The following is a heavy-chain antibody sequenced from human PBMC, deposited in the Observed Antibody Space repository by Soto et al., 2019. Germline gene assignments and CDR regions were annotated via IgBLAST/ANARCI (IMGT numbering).Heavy chain of an antibody. D-gene: IGHD6-13*01. V-gene: IGHV3-53*01. J-gene: IGHJ4*02. CDR3: IAESFDY. Sequence: GGSLRLSCAASGFTVSSNYMSCVRQAPGKGLEWVSVIYSGGSTYYADSVKGRFTISRDNSKNTLYLQMNSLRAEDTAVYYCIAESFDYWGQGTLVTVSS. CDR1: GFTVSSNY. CDR2: IYSGGST.